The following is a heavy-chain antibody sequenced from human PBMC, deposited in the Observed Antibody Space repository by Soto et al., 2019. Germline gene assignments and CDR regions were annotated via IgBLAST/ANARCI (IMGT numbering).Heavy chain of an antibody. CDR2: ISAGGDNS. Sequence: GGSLRLSCAASGFTFNNFAMSWVRQAPGKGPEWVSTISAGGDNSYYADSVEGRFTISIDNAKNMVHLQMDSLRVEDTAVYYCARDPARNWFDPWGQGTLVTVSS. V-gene: IGHV3-23*01. CDR1: GFTFNNFA. CDR3: ARDPARNWFDP. D-gene: IGHD6-6*01. J-gene: IGHJ5*02.